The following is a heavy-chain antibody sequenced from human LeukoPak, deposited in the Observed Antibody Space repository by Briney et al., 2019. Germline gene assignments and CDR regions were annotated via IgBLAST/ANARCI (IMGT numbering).Heavy chain of an antibody. CDR1: GGSISSYY. Sequence: SETLSLTCTVSGGSISSYYWSWIRQPAGKGLEWIGRIYTSGSTNHNPSLKSRVTISVDTSKNQFSLKVSSVTAADTAVYYCARDPGYSHGYGFDDWGQGTLVTVSS. CDR3: ARDPGYSHGYGFDD. D-gene: IGHD5-18*01. CDR2: IYTSGST. J-gene: IGHJ4*02. V-gene: IGHV4-4*07.